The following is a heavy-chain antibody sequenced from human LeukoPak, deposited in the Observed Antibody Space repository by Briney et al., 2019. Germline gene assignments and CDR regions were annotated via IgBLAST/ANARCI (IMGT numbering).Heavy chain of an antibody. CDR2: IYYSGST. V-gene: IGHV4-59*08. CDR3: ARAGSEQQLPKLDY. D-gene: IGHD6-13*01. Sequence: SETLSLTCTVSGGSISSYYWSWIRQPPGRGLEWIGYIYYSGSTNYNPSLKSRVTISVDTSKNQFSLKLSSVTAADTAVYYCARAGSEQQLPKLDYRGQGTLVTVSS. CDR1: GGSISSYY. J-gene: IGHJ4*02.